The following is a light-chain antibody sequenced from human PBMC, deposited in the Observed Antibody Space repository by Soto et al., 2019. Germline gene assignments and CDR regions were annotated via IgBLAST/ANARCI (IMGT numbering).Light chain of an antibody. Sequence: QSVLTQPPSVSWAPGQRVTISCTGSSSNNGAGYDVHWYQQLPGTAPKLLIYGNSNRPSGVPDRFSGSKSGTSASLAITGLQAEDEADYYCQSYDSSLSAHYVFGTGTKVTVL. CDR3: QSYDSSLSAHYV. J-gene: IGLJ1*01. V-gene: IGLV1-40*01. CDR1: SSNNGAGYD. CDR2: GNS.